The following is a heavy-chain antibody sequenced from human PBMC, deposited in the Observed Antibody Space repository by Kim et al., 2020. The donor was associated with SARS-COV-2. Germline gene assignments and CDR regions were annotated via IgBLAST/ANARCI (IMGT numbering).Heavy chain of an antibody. V-gene: IGHV4-39*01. CDR3: ARHLKQWLVYYFDY. Sequence: NPSLKSRVTISVDTSKNQFSLKLSSVTAADTAVYYCARHLKQWLVYYFDYWGQGTLVTVSS. D-gene: IGHD6-19*01. J-gene: IGHJ4*02.